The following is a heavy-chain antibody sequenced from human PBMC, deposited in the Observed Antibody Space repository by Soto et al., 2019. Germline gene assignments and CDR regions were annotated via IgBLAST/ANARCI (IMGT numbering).Heavy chain of an antibody. D-gene: IGHD2-21*01. Sequence: QVQLVQSGAEEKKPGASVKVSCKASGYTFTSYAMHWVRQAPGQRLEWMGWTNAGNGNTKYSQKFQGRVPITRSISASTAYMELSSLRSAATALYYCARGGETIDYWGQGTLVTVSS. CDR2: TNAGNGNT. V-gene: IGHV1-3*05. CDR3: ARGGETIDY. CDR1: GYTFTSYA. J-gene: IGHJ4*02.